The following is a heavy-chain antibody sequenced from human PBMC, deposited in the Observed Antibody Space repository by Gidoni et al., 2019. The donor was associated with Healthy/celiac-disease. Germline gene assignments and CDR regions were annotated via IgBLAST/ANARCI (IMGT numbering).Heavy chain of an antibody. CDR3: ASGSMIVGEYAFDI. Sequence: EVQLVESGGGLVKPGGSLRLSCAASGFTFSSYSMNWVRQAPGKGLEWVSSISSSSSYIYYADSVKGRFTISRDNAKNSLYLQMNSLRAEDTAVYYCASGSMIVGEYAFDIWGQGTMVTVSS. J-gene: IGHJ3*02. V-gene: IGHV3-21*01. CDR2: ISSSSSYI. D-gene: IGHD3-22*01. CDR1: GFTFSSYS.